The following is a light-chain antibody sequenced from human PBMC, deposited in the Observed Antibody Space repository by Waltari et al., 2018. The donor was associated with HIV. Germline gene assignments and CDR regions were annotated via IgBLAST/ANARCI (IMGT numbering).Light chain of an antibody. Sequence: IVMTQSPDSLAVSLGERATLHCKSSQSVLYTSNNKNYLGLYQQKPGQPPKLLIFWASTRESGVPDRFSGSGSGTDFTLTISSLQAEDVAVYYCQQYYSTPRTFGQGTKVEIK. CDR1: QSVLYTSNNKNY. J-gene: IGKJ1*01. CDR3: QQYYSTPRT. V-gene: IGKV4-1*01. CDR2: WAS.